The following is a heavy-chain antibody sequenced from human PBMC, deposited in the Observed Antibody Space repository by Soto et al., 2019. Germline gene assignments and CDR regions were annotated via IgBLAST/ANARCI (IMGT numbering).Heavy chain of an antibody. Sequence: SETLSLTCAVYGGSFSGYYWSWIRQPPGKGLEWIGEINHSGSTNYNPSLKSRVTISVDTSKNQFSLKLSSVTAADTAVYYCARVAGSSWYDYYYGMDVWGQGTTVTVSS. CDR2: INHSGST. J-gene: IGHJ6*02. D-gene: IGHD6-13*01. CDR1: GGSFSGYY. CDR3: ARVAGSSWYDYYYGMDV. V-gene: IGHV4-34*01.